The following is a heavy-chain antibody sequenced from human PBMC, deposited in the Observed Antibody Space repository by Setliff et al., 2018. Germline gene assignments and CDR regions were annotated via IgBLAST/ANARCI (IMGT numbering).Heavy chain of an antibody. V-gene: IGHV1-18*01. Sequence: ASVKVSCKASGYIFSSYGINWVRQAPGQGLQWMGWISSYNTDITNYAERFQGRITMTTDTSTSAAYMELRGLRSDDTAIYYCAISTLSICSGGSCPNVFDVWGPGTLVTVSS. CDR3: AISTLSICSGGSCPNVFDV. D-gene: IGHD2-15*01. J-gene: IGHJ3*01. CDR1: GYIFSSYG. CDR2: ISSYNTDIT.